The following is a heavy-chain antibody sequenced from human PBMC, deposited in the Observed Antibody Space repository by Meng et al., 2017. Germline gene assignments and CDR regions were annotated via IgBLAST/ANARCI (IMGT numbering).Heavy chain of an antibody. V-gene: IGHV3-30*01. Sequence: VRLVWFGGGVVQPWRSLRLSCAASRFSFSSYAMHWVRQAPGKGLEWVAVISYGGSNKYYADSVKGRFTISRDNSKNTLYLQMNSLRAEDTAVYYCARDAFETATGSVGVDYWGQGTLVTVSS. J-gene: IGHJ4*02. CDR2: ISYGGSNK. D-gene: IGHD3-10*01. CDR1: RFSFSSYA. CDR3: ARDAFETATGSVGVDY.